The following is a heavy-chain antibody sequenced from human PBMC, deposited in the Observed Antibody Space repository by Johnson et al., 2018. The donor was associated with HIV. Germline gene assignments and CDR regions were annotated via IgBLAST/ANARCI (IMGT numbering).Heavy chain of an antibody. CDR2: INWNGGSA. J-gene: IGHJ3*02. V-gene: IGHV3-20*04. CDR3: ARPDSSSARAHDAFDI. D-gene: IGHD6-6*01. CDR1: GLSFSSYG. Sequence: VQLVESGGGVLQPGPSVRLSCAASGLSFSSYGMEWVRQAPGKGLEWVSGINWNGGSAGYAESVKGRFTISRDNAKRSLYLEMNSLRAEDTALYYCARPDSSSARAHDAFDIWGQGTMVTVSS.